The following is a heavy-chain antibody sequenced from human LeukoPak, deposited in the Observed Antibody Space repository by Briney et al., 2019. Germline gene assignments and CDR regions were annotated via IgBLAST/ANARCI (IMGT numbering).Heavy chain of an antibody. D-gene: IGHD2-2*02. V-gene: IGHV3-21*01. CDR1: GFTFSSYS. J-gene: IGHJ6*03. CDR3: ARRDIVVVPAAIEREQYYYYMDV. CDR2: ISSSSSYI. Sequence: PGGSLRLSCAASGFTFSSYSMNWVRQAPGKGLEWVSSISSSSSYIYYADSVKGRFTISRDNAKNSLYLQMNSLRAEDTAVYYCARRDIVVVPAAIEREQYYYYMDVWGKGTTVTVSS.